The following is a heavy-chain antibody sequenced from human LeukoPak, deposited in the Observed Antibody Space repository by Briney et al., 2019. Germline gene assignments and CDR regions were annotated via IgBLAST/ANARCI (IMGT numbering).Heavy chain of an antibody. CDR2: IKKDGSEK. CDR1: GFTFSSYW. CDR3: ARTYYYDSSGYYWFDP. J-gene: IGHJ5*02. D-gene: IGHD3-22*01. V-gene: IGHV3-7*01. Sequence: GGSLRLSCAASGFTFSSYWMSWVRQAPGKGLEWVANIKKDGSEKYYVDSVKGRFTISRDNAKTSLYLQMNSLRAEDTAVYYCARTYYYDSSGYYWFDPWGQGTLVTVSS.